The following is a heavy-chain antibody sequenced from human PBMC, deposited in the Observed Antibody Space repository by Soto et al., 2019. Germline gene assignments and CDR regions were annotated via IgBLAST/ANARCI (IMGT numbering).Heavy chain of an antibody. CDR1: GYTFTSYY. CDR3: ARGGGYCTNGVCYTRKDYGMDV. V-gene: IGHV1-46*01. CDR2: INPGGGST. Sequence: ASVKVSCKASGYTFTSYYMHWVRQAPGQGLEWMGIINPGGGSTSYAQKFQGRVTMTRDTSTSTVYMELSSLRSEDTAVYYCARGGGYCTNGVCYTRKDYGMDVWGQGTTVTVSS. J-gene: IGHJ6*02. D-gene: IGHD2-8*01.